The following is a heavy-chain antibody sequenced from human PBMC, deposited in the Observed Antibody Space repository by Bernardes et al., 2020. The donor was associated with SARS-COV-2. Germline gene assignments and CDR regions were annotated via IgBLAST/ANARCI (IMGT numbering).Heavy chain of an antibody. CDR3: ARGGWGGSGSWGYYFDY. Sequence: SVKVSCKASGGNFSSYAISWVRQAPGQGLEGMGRIIPILGTANYAEKFQGRVTITADESTSTAYMRLSSLGSDDPAVYYCARGGWGGSGSWGYYFDYWGQGTLVTVSS. V-gene: IGHV1-69*11. D-gene: IGHD3-10*01. J-gene: IGHJ4*02. CDR1: GGNFSSYA. CDR2: IIPILGTA.